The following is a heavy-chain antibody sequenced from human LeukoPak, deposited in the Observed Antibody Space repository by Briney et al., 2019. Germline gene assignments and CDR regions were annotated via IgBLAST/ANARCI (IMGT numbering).Heavy chain of an antibody. CDR1: GGSISSYY. CDR2: IYTSGST. Sequence: SETLSLTCTVSGGSISSYYWSWIRQPAGKGLEWIGRIYTSGSTNYNPSLKSRVTMSVDTSKNRFSLKLSSVTAADTAVYYCARGPLEWLLYPYWGQGTLVTVSS. D-gene: IGHD3-3*01. V-gene: IGHV4-4*07. J-gene: IGHJ4*02. CDR3: ARGPLEWLLYPY.